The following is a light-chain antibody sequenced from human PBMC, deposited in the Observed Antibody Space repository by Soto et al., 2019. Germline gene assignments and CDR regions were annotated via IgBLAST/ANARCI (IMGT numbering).Light chain of an antibody. J-gene: IGKJ3*01. CDR1: QSVSDNH. Sequence: DIVLTQAPGTLSLSPGERVTLSCRASQSVSDNHLAWYQQKPGQAPRLLIYRASRRATDIPDRFSGSGSGTEFSLTISRLEPEDFAVYYCQQYGSSPRFTFGPGTKVDI. CDR3: QQYGSSPRFT. CDR2: RAS. V-gene: IGKV3-20*01.